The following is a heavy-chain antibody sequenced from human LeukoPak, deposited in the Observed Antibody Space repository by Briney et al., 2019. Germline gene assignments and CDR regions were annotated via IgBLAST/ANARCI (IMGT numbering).Heavy chain of an antibody. D-gene: IGHD5-24*01. Sequence: SQTLSLTCTVSGGSISSVSNYWSWIRQPAGKGLEWIGRIYTSGSTDNSPSLKSRATISVDTSKNQFSLKLSSTTTADTAMYYCARVSAGYNYARIDYWGQGTLVTVSS. CDR1: GGSISSVSNY. CDR3: ARVSAGYNYARIDY. J-gene: IGHJ4*02. V-gene: IGHV4-61*02. CDR2: IYTSGST.